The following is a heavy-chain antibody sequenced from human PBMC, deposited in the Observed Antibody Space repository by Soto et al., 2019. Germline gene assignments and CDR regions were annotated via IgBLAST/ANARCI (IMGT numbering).Heavy chain of an antibody. CDR3: ASVCLVVGTYNWFDP. CDR1: GGTFSSYA. D-gene: IGHD3-22*01. Sequence: SVKVSCKASGGTFSSYAISWVRQAPGQGLEWMGGIIPIFGTANYAQKFQGRVTITADESTSTAYMELSSLRSEDTAVYYCASVCLVVGTYNWFDPWGQGTLVTVSS. V-gene: IGHV1-69*13. CDR2: IIPIFGTA. J-gene: IGHJ5*02.